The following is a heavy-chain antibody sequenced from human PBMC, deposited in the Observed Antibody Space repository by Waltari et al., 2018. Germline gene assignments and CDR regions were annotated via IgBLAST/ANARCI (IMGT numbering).Heavy chain of an antibody. J-gene: IGHJ3*02. CDR3: ARAIIAVAGTVAFDI. V-gene: IGHV4-59*01. CDR2: TYYSGGT. Sequence: QVQLQESGPGLVKPSETLSLTCTVSGGSISSYYWSWIRQPPGKGLEWIGYTYYSGGTNYNPSPKSRVTISVETSKNQFSLKLSSVTAAETAVYYCARAIIAVAGTVAFDIWGQGTMVTVSS. D-gene: IGHD6-19*01. CDR1: GGSISSYY.